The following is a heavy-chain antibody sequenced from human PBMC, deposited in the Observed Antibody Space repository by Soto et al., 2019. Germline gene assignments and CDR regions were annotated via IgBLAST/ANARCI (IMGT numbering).Heavy chain of an antibody. V-gene: IGHV1-69*06. CDR2: INPIFGTA. Sequence: ASVKVSCKASGDTFTSYAISWVRQAPGQGLEWMGRINPIFGTASYAQKFQGRVTITAHKSTSTAYMELSSLRSEDTAVYYCARPLDHYYYYYGIELWGQGTTVTVSS. J-gene: IGHJ6*02. D-gene: IGHD1-1*01. CDR3: ARPLDHYYYYYGIEL. CDR1: GDTFTSYA.